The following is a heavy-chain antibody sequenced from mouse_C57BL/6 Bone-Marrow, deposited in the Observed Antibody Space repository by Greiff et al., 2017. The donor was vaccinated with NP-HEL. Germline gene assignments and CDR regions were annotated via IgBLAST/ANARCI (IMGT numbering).Heavy chain of an antibody. V-gene: IGHV1-5*01. CDR2: IYPGNSDT. D-gene: IGHD2-3*01. CDR1: GYTFTSYW. Sequence: VQLQQPGAELVKPGASVKLSCKASGYTFTSYWMHWVKQRPGQGLEWIGAIYPGNSDTSYNQKFKGKTKLTAVTSASTAYMELSSLTNEDAAVYYCTRGDDGYWFAYWGQGTLVTVSA. J-gene: IGHJ3*01. CDR3: TRGDDGYWFAY.